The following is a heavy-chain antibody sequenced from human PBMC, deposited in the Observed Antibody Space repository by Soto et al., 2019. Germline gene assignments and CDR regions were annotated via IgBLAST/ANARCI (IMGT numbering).Heavy chain of an antibody. J-gene: IGHJ6*03. D-gene: IGHD2-2*01. Sequence: PSETLSLTCTVSGGSISSYYWSCIRQPPGKGLEWIGYIYYSGSTNYNPSLKSRVTISVDTSKNQFSLKLSSVTAADTAVYYCARVGFPYCSSTSCYEYYYYYYYMDVWGKGTTVTVSS. V-gene: IGHV4-59*01. CDR3: ARVGFPYCSSTSCYEYYYYYYYMDV. CDR1: GGSISSYY. CDR2: IYYSGST.